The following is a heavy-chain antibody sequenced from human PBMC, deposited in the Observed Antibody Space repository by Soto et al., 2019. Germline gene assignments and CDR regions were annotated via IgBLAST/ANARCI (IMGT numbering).Heavy chain of an antibody. Sequence: SVKVSCKASGGTFSSYAISWVRQAPGQGLEWMGGIIPIFGTANYAQKFQGRVTITADESTSTAYMELSSLRSEDTAVYYCASSGRYDFGRGYLSARELDPGG. V-gene: IGHV1-69*13. J-gene: IGHJ5*02. CDR2: IIPIFGTA. CDR3: ASSGRYDFGRGYLSARELDP. CDR1: GGTFSSYA. D-gene: IGHD3-3*01.